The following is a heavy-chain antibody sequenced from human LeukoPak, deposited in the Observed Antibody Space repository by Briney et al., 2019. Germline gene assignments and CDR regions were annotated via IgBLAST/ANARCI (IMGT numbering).Heavy chain of an antibody. V-gene: IGHV3-23*01. CDR1: GFTFSNYA. CDR3: AKGATPYY. D-gene: IGHD2-15*01. J-gene: IGHJ4*02. CDR2: ISGSGDRT. Sequence: TGGSLRLSCAASGFTFSNYAMTWVRQAPGKGLEWLSAISGSGDRTFYADSVKGRFTISRDNSKNTVYLQTNRLRAEDSAVYYCAKGATPYYWGQGTLVTVSS.